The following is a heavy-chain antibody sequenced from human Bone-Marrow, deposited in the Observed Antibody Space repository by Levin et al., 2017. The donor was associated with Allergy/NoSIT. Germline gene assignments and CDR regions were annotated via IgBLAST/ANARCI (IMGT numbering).Heavy chain of an antibody. J-gene: IGHJ4*02. CDR3: ARGGAAAGRDY. CDR2: ISSSSSYI. Sequence: GESLKISCAASGFTFSSYSMNWVRQAPGKGLEWVSSISSSSSYIYYADSVKGRFTISRDNAKNSLYLQMNSLRAEDTAVYYCARGGAAAGRDYWGQGTLVTVSS. D-gene: IGHD6-13*01. V-gene: IGHV3-21*01. CDR1: GFTFSSYS.